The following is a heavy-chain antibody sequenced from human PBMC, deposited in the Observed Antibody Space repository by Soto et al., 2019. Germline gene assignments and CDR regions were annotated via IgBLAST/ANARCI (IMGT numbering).Heavy chain of an antibody. J-gene: IGHJ4*02. Sequence: EVQLVDSGGGLVQPGASLRLSCVASGFTFRSAWMHWVRQAPGKGLGWVSRINRDSTTKNYAEYANGRFTIARENAENTLYLQMESLTAEDTAVYYCARGTLGWYGYDYWGQGTLLTVSS. CDR2: INRDSTTK. D-gene: IGHD6-19*01. CDR1: GFTFRSAW. V-gene: IGHV3-74*01. CDR3: ARGTLGWYGYDY.